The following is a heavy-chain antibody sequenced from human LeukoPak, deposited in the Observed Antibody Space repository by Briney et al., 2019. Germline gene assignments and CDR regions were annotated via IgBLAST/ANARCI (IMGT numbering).Heavy chain of an antibody. V-gene: IGHV4-39*07. Sequence: PSETLSLTCTVSGGSISSSSYYWGWIRRPPGKGLEWIGSIYYSGSTYYNPSLKSRVTISVDTSKNQFSLKLSSVTAADTAVYYCARDPLKVGATDYFDYWGQGTLVTVSS. D-gene: IGHD1-26*01. CDR2: IYYSGST. J-gene: IGHJ4*02. CDR1: GGSISSSSYY. CDR3: ARDPLKVGATDYFDY.